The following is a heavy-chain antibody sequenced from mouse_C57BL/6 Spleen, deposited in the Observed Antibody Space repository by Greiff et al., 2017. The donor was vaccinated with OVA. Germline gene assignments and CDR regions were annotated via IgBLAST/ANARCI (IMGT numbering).Heavy chain of an antibody. CDR2: IYPGDGDT. D-gene: IGHD3-2*02. V-gene: IGHV1-82*01. CDR1: GYAFSSSW. Sequence: VQLQQSGPELVKPGASVKISCKASGYAFSSSWMNWVKQRPGKGLAWIGRIYPGDGDTKYNGKFKGKATLTADKSSSTAYMQLSSLTSADSAVYVCAISQTAQATWFAYWGQGTLVTVSA. CDR3: AISQTAQATWFAY. J-gene: IGHJ3*01.